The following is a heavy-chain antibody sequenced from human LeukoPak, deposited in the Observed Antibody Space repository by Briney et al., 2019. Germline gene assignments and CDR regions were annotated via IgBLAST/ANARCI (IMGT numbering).Heavy chain of an antibody. Sequence: KPSETLSLTCTVSGYSISSGYYWGWIRQPPGTGLEWIGSIYHSGSTYYNPSLKSRVTISVDTSKNQFSLKLSSVTAADTAVYYCARASSPVANGGLYYYYMDVWGKGTTVTISS. D-gene: IGHD2-8*01. V-gene: IGHV4-38-2*02. J-gene: IGHJ6*03. CDR2: IYHSGST. CDR3: ARASSPVANGGLYYYYMDV. CDR1: GYSISSGYY.